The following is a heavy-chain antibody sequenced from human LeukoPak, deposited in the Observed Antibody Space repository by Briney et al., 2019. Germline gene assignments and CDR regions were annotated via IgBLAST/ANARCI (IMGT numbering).Heavy chain of an antibody. CDR1: GGTTDDYG. V-gene: IGHV3-20*04. CDR3: VKDLRSNWYSFDY. J-gene: IGHJ4*02. Sequence: PGGSLRLSCAASGGTTDDYGMSWVRQAPGKGLEWGSGINWDGTNTYYAETVKGRFTISRDSAGKSLYLQMNSLRADDTAFYYCVKDLRSNWYSFDYWGQGTLVTVSS. D-gene: IGHD6-13*01. CDR2: INWDGTNT.